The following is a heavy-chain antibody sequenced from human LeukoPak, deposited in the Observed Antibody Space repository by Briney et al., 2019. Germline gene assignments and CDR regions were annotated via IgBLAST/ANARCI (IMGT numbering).Heavy chain of an antibody. CDR2: IYSSGST. J-gene: IGHJ4*02. CDR3: ARVSVSGTYDY. D-gene: IGHD5/OR15-5a*01. CDR1: GGSISSYY. Sequence: SETLSLTCTVSGGSISSYYLSWIRQPAGKGLEWIGRIYSSGSTNYKPSLKNQVTMYVDTCKNQFSMKLSSLTAADTAVYYCARVSVSGTYDYWGQGPLVTVSS. V-gene: IGHV4-4*07.